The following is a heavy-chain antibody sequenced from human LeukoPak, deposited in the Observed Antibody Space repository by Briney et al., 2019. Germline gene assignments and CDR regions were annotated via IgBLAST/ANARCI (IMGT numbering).Heavy chain of an antibody. CDR1: GGSFSSYF. CDR3: ARQLGDRLLFDY. D-gene: IGHD2-21*01. J-gene: IGHJ4*02. V-gene: IGHV4-59*01. Sequence: PSETLSLTCTVSGGSFSSYFWSWIRQPPGKGLEWIGYIYYSGSTHYNSSLKSRVTISSDTSRNQFSLKLSSVTAADTAVYYCARQLGDRLLFDYWGQGTLVTVSS. CDR2: IYYSGST.